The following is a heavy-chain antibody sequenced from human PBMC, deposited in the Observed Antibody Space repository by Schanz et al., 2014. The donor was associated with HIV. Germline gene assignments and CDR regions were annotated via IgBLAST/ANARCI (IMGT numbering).Heavy chain of an antibody. J-gene: IGHJ4*02. D-gene: IGHD4-4*01. Sequence: EVQLLESGGGLVQPGGSLRVSCAVSGFSFSNYAMNWVRQAPGKGLEWVSGISISGETTYYADSVKGRLTISRDNSKNTLYLQMNSLRAEDTAVYYCAKEAVTTCFDYWGQGTLVTVSS. CDR3: AKEAVTTCFDY. V-gene: IGHV3-23*01. CDR2: ISISGETT. CDR1: GFSFSNYA.